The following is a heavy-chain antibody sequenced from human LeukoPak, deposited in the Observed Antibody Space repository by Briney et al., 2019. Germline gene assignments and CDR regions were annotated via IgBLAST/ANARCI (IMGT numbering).Heavy chain of an antibody. CDR2: ISGSGGST. D-gene: IGHD2-15*01. J-gene: IGHJ4*02. Sequence: GGSLRLSCAASGFTFSSYAMSWIRQAPGKGLEWVSAISGSGGSTYYADSVKGRFTISRDNSKNTLYLQMNSLRAEDTAVYYCAKAGYFGGLYYFDYWGQGTLVTVSS. CDR1: GFTFSSYA. V-gene: IGHV3-23*01. CDR3: AKAGYFGGLYYFDY.